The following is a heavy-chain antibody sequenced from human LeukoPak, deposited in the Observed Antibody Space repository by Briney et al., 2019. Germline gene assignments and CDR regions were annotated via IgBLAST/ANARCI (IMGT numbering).Heavy chain of an antibody. CDR3: AKLWFGELANGAFDI. Sequence: SETLSLTCAVYGGSFSGYYWSWIRQPPGKGLEWIGEINHSGSTNYNPSLKSRVTISVDTSKNQFSLKLSSVTAADTAVYYCAKLWFGELANGAFDIWGQGTMVTVSS. CDR1: GGSFSGYY. V-gene: IGHV4-34*01. J-gene: IGHJ3*02. CDR2: INHSGST. D-gene: IGHD3-10*01.